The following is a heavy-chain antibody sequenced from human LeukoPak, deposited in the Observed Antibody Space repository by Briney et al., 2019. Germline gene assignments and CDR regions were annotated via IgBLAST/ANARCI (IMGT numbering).Heavy chain of an antibody. CDR2: IDHDGINT. CDR3: AKDLPHPLPHYYYDSSGSPAMDY. D-gene: IGHD3-22*01. V-gene: IGHV3-74*01. CDR1: GFTFSTYW. J-gene: IGHJ4*02. Sequence: GGSLRLSCAASGFTFSTYWMHWVRQAPGKGLVWVSRIDHDGINTYYADSVKGRFTISRDNSKNTLYLQMNSLRAEDTAVYYCAKDLPHPLPHYYYDSSGSPAMDYWGQGTLVTVSS.